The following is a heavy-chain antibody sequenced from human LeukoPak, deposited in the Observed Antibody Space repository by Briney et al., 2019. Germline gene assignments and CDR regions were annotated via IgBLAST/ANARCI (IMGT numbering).Heavy chain of an antibody. CDR3: VKDHGWLLCS. CDR2: ISLDGATT. Sequence: GGSLRLSCAASGFTFSSYAMSWVRQAPGKGLEWVSGISLDGATTYYAGSVEGRFTISKDNSKNTLYLQMNSLRADDTAVYYCVKDHGWLLCSWGQGTLVTVSS. J-gene: IGHJ5*02. CDR1: GFTFSSYA. D-gene: IGHD3-9*01. V-gene: IGHV3-23*01.